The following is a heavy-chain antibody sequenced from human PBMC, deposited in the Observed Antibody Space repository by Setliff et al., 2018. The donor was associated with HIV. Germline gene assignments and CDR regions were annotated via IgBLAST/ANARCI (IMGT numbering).Heavy chain of an antibody. V-gene: IGHV3-21*01. CDR2: ISSISSYI. J-gene: IGHJ3*02. Sequence: AGGSLRLSCAASGFTFSRYSMNWVRQAPGKGLEWVSSISSISSYIYYADSVKGRFTISRDNAKNSLYLQMNSLRAEDTAVYYCAKDKLAAFDIWGQGTMVTVSS. CDR1: GFTFSRYS. CDR3: AKDKLAAFDI. D-gene: IGHD1-1*01.